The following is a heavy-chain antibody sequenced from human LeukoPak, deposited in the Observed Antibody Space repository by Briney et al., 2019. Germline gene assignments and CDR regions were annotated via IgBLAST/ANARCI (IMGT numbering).Heavy chain of an antibody. CDR2: TYYRSKWYN. D-gene: IGHD6-6*01. V-gene: IGHV6-1*01. CDR1: GDSVSSNSAA. CDR3: AREDHPAGAARPVDVFDY. Sequence: PSQTLSLTCAISGDSVSSNSAAWNWIRQSPSRGLEWLGRTYYRSKWYNDYAVSVKSRITINPDTSKNQFSLQLNSVTPEDTAVYYCAREDHPAGAARPVDVFDYWGQGTLVTVSS. J-gene: IGHJ4*02.